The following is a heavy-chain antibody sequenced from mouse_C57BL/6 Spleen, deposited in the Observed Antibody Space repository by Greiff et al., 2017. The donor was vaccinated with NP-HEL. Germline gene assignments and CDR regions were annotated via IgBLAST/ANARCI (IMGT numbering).Heavy chain of an antibody. Sequence: EVKLMESGEGLVKPGGSLKLSCAASGFTFSSYAMSWVRQTPEKRLEWVAYISRGGDYIDYADTVKGRFTISRDNARNTLYLQMSSLTSEDTAMYYCTRVRGDYEEVAWFAYWGQGTLVTVSA. CDR2: ISRGGDYI. CDR1: GFTFSSYA. D-gene: IGHD2-4*01. V-gene: IGHV5-9-1*02. J-gene: IGHJ3*01. CDR3: TRVRGDYEEVAWFAY.